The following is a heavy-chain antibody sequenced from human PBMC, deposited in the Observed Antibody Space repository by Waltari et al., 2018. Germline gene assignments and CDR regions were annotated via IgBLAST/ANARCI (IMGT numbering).Heavy chain of an antibody. CDR2: ISYDGSNK. V-gene: IGHV3-30*18. D-gene: IGHD5-12*01. CDR3: AKDGYNRVFDY. CDR1: GFTFSSYG. Sequence: QVQLVESGGGMVQPGRSLRLSCAASGFTFSSYGMHWVRQAPGKGLEWVAVISYDGSNKYYADSVKGRFTISRDNSKNTLYLQMNSLRAEDTAVYYCAKDGYNRVFDYWGQGTLVTVSS. J-gene: IGHJ4*02.